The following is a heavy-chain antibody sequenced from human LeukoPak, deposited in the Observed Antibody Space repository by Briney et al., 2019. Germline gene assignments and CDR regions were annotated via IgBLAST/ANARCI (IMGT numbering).Heavy chain of an antibody. Sequence: PGGSLRLSCAASGFTFSSYSMNWVRQAPGKGLEWVSYISSSSSTKYYADSVKGRFTISRDNAKNSLYLQMNSLRAEDTAVYYCASGSRDGYNYRLDYWGQGTLVTVPS. CDR1: GFTFSSYS. CDR2: ISSSSSTK. CDR3: ASGSRDGYNYRLDY. D-gene: IGHD5-24*01. J-gene: IGHJ4*02. V-gene: IGHV3-48*04.